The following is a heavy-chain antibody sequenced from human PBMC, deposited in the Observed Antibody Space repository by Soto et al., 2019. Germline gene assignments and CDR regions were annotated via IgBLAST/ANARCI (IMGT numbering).Heavy chain of an antibody. V-gene: IGHV1-46*01. Sequence: ASVKVSCKASGYSFTTYYIHWVRQAPGQGLEWMGIIDPSSGSATYTQKFRGRVTMARDTSTSTVYMELSSLRSEDTAVYYCARPQPSGVSRCYDNPGMDDGGQGATVTVSS. CDR2: IDPSSGSA. J-gene: IGHJ6*02. D-gene: IGHD2-8*01. CDR3: ARPQPSGVSRCYDNPGMDD. CDR1: GYSFTTYY.